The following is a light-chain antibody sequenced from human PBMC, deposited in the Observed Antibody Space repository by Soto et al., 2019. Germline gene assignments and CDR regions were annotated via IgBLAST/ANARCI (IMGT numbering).Light chain of an antibody. CDR2: LNSDGSH. Sequence: QLVLTQSPSASASLGASVKLTCTLSSGHSSNAIAWHQQQPGKGPRYLMKLNSDGSHSKGDGIPDRFSGSSSGAERYLTISSLQSEDEADYYCQTWGTGIHVFGTGTKVTVL. J-gene: IGLJ1*01. V-gene: IGLV4-69*01. CDR3: QTWGTGIHV. CDR1: SGHSSNA.